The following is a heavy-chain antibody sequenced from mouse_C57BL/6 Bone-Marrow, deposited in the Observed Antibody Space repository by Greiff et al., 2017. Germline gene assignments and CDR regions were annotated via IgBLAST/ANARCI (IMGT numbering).Heavy chain of an antibody. CDR3: ERGYYGSYYYAMDY. Sequence: QVQLQQPGAEFVKPGASVKLSCKASGYTFTSYWMSWVKQRPGQGLEWIGEIDPSDSYTNYTQKFKGKVTLPVDTSSSTAYMQLSSLTSEDSAVYYCERGYYGSYYYAMDYWGQGTSVSVSS. V-gene: IGHV1-50*01. D-gene: IGHD1-1*01. CDR2: IDPSDSYT. J-gene: IGHJ4*01. CDR1: GYTFTSYW.